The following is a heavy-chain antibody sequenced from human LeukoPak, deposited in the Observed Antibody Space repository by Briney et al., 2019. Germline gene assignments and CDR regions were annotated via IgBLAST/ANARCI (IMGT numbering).Heavy chain of an antibody. V-gene: IGHV4-59*01. CDR2: IYYSGST. CDR1: GGSFSGYY. D-gene: IGHD3-22*01. J-gene: IGHJ5*02. Sequence: SETLSLTCAVYGGSFSGYYWSWIRQPPGKGLEWIGYIYYSGSTNYNPSLKSRVTISVDTSKNQFSLKLSSVTAADTAVYYCARSSGYYLNGWFDPWGQGTLVTVSS. CDR3: ARSSGYYLNGWFDP.